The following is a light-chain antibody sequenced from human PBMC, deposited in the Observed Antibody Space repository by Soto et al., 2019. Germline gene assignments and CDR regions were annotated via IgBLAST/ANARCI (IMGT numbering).Light chain of an antibody. Sequence: SYELSQPPSVSVAPGQTATITGGGMSIGSKSVHWYQQKPGQAPVLVVYDNGDRPSGIPERFSGSNSENTATLTISRVEAGDEADYYCQVWDSSSDHVVIGGGTQLTVL. J-gene: IGLJ2*01. CDR1: SIGSKS. CDR3: QVWDSSSDHVV. CDR2: DNG. V-gene: IGLV3-21*02.